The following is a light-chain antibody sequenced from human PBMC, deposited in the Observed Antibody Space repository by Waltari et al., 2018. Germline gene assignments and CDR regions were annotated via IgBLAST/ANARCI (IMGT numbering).Light chain of an antibody. J-gene: IGLJ2*01. CDR3: QVWDSSSDLVV. CDR2: DDS. CDR1: NIGSKS. V-gene: IGLV3-21*02. Sequence: SYVLTQPPSVSVAPGQTARITCGGNNIGSKSVHWYQQKPGQAPVLVVYDDSDRPSGSPGRFSGSNSGNTATLTISRVEAVDEADYYCQVWDSSSDLVVFGGGTKLTVL.